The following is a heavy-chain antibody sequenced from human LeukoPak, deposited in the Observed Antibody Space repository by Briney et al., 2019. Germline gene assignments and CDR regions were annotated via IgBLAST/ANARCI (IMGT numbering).Heavy chain of an antibody. D-gene: IGHD3-3*01. J-gene: IGHJ4*02. V-gene: IGHV3-11*01. Sequence: PGGSLRLSCAASGFTFSDYYMSWIRQAPGKGLEWVSYISSSGSTIYYADSVKGRFTISRDNAKSSLYLQMNSLRAEDTAVYYCARDRLRIFGVVTYMFDYWGQGTLVTVSS. CDR3: ARDRLRIFGVVTYMFDY. CDR2: ISSSGSTI. CDR1: GFTFSDYY.